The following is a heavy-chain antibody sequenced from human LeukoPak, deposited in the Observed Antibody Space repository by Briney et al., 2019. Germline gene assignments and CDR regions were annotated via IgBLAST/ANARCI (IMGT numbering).Heavy chain of an antibody. D-gene: IGHD2-2*01. CDR1: GGSISSGDYY. CDR3: ARGRSVGYCSSTSCRPKKYYYYMDV. CDR2: IYYSGST. Sequence: SQTLSLTCTVSGGSISSGDYYWSWIRQPPGKGLEWIGYIYYSGSTNYNPSLKSRVTISVDTSKNQFSLKLSSVTAADTAVYYCARGRSVGYCSSTSCRPKKYYYYMDVWGKGTTVTVSS. J-gene: IGHJ6*03. V-gene: IGHV4-30-4*08.